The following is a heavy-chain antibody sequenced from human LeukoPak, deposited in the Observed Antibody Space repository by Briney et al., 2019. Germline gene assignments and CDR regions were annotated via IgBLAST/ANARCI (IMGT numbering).Heavy chain of an antibody. CDR1: GGSISSGDYY. CDR2: IYYSGST. CDR3: ARVGDYGGKEVFAA. V-gene: IGHV4-30-4*01. J-gene: IGHJ5*02. Sequence: PSETLSLTCTVFGGSISSGDYYWSWIRQPPGKGLEWIGYIYYSGSTYYNPSLKSRVTISVDTSKNQFSLKLSSVTAADTAVYYCARVGDYGGKEVFAAWGQGTLVTVSS. D-gene: IGHD4-23*01.